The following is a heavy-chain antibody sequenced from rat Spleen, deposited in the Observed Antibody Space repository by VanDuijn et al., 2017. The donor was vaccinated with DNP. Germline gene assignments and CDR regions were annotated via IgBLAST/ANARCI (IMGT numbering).Heavy chain of an antibody. CDR1: GFTFSDYN. D-gene: IGHD1-10*01. Sequence: EVQLVESGGGLVQPGRSLKLSCAASGFTFSDYNMAWVRQAPKKGLEWVATISFDGSSTHYRDSVRGRFTVSRDNAKRTLYLQMDSLRSEDTATYYCARGNNNYPYWSFDFWGPGTMVTVSS. CDR3: ARGNNNYPYWSFDF. CDR2: ISFDGSST. V-gene: IGHV5-7*01. J-gene: IGHJ1*01.